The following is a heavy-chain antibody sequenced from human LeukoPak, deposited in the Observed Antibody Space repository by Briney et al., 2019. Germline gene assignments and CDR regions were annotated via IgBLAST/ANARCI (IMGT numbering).Heavy chain of an antibody. CDR3: ARDSLGIAAAGIMDV. CDR1: GYTFTSYG. Sequence: GASVKVSCKASGYTFTSYGMSWVRQAPGQGLEWVGWISAYNVNTNYAQKLQGRVIMTTDTSTSTAYMELRSLRSDDTAVYYCARDSLGIAAAGIMDVWGKGTTVTIPS. V-gene: IGHV1-18*01. D-gene: IGHD6-13*01. CDR2: ISAYNVNT. J-gene: IGHJ6*03.